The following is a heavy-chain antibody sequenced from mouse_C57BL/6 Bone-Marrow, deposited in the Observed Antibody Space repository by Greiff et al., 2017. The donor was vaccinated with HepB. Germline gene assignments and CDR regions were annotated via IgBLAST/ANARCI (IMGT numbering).Heavy chain of an antibody. CDR1: GFNFSSYG. Sequence: EVQRVESGGDLVKPGGSLKLSCAASGFNFSSYGMSWVRQTPDKRLEWVATISSGGSYTYYPDSVKGRFTISRDNAKNNMYLKMSSLKSEDTAMDYCARQGYATSQWYYDVWGTGTTVTVSS. J-gene: IGHJ1*03. CDR3: ARQGYATSQWYYDV. D-gene: IGHD1-1*01. CDR2: ISSGGSYT. V-gene: IGHV5-6*01.